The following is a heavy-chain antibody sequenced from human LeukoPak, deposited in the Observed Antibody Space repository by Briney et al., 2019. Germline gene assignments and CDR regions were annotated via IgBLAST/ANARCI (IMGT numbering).Heavy chain of an antibody. CDR3: ASLKNSGWGNAFHF. CDR2: IKQDGSEK. Sequence: PGGSLRLSCAASGFTFSSYWMSWVRQAPGKGLEWVANIKQDGSEKYYVDSVKGRFTISRDNAKNSLYLQMNSLRAEDTAVYYCASLKNSGWGNAFHFWGQGTMATVSS. J-gene: IGHJ3*01. CDR1: GFTFSSYW. D-gene: IGHD6-19*01. V-gene: IGHV3-7*01.